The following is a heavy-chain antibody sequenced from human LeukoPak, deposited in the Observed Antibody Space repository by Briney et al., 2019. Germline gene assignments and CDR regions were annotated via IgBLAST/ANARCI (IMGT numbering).Heavy chain of an antibody. D-gene: IGHD1-14*01. J-gene: IGHJ4*02. CDR2: ISGSGGSV. CDR1: GFTFSSYA. Sequence: GGSLRLSCAASGFTFSSYAMSWVPQAQGKGLEGVSAISGSGGSVYYADSVKGRFTISRDNSKNTLYLQLNSLRAEDTAVYYWASGRSEWTGIDYWGQGPLVTVSS. V-gene: IGHV3-23*01. CDR3: ASGRSEWTGIDY.